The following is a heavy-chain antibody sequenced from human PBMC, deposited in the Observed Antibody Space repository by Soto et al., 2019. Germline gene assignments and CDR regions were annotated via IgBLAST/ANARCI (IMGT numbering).Heavy chain of an antibody. CDR1: GGTFSSYA. D-gene: IGHD6-13*01. CDR3: AREGETEDRATYIAAAGILFDY. J-gene: IGHJ4*02. Sequence: SVKVSCKASGGTFSSYAISWVRQAPGQGLEWMGGIIPIFGTANYAQKFQGRVTITADESTSTAYMELSSLRSEDTAVYYCAREGETEDRATYIAAAGILFDYWGQGTLVTVSS. V-gene: IGHV1-69*13. CDR2: IIPIFGTA.